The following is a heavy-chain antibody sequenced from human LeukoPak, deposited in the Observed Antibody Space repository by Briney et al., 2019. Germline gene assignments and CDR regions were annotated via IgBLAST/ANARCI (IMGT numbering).Heavy chain of an antibody. CDR3: ARDHYDLGYFDY. V-gene: IGHV4-4*07. D-gene: IGHD3-3*01. CDR1: GGSISSYY. J-gene: IGHJ4*02. CDR2: IYTSGST. Sequence: SSQTLSLTCTVSGGSISSYYWSWIRQPAGKGLEWIWRIYTSGSTNYNPSLKSRVTMSVDTSKNQFSLKLSSVTAADTAVYYCARDHYDLGYFDYWGQGTLVTVSS.